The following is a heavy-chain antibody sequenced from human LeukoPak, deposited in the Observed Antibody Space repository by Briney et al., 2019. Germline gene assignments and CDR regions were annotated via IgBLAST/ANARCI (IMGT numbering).Heavy chain of an antibody. CDR1: GFTFSSYG. D-gene: IGHD2/OR15-2a*01. J-gene: IGHJ4*02. V-gene: IGHV3-33*01. CDR3: ARHGSYFSRPAYFDY. CDR2: IWYDGSNK. Sequence: PGGSLRLSCAASGFTFSSYGMHWVRQAPGKGLEWVAVIWYDGSNKYYADSVKGRFTISRDNSKNTLYLQMNSLRAEDTAVYYCARHGSYFSRPAYFDYWGQGTLVTVSS.